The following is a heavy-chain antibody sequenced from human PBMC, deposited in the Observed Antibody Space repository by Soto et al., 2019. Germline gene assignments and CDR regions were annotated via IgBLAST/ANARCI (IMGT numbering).Heavy chain of an antibody. CDR3: AKDNRERRYSSGWYETYYFDY. CDR2: ISGSGGST. Sequence: GGSLRLSCAASGFTFSSYAMSWVRQAPGKGLEWVSAISGSGGSTYYADSVKGRFTISRDNSKNTLYLQMNSLRAEDTAVYYCAKDNRERRYSSGWYETYYFDYWGQGTLVTVSS. J-gene: IGHJ4*02. D-gene: IGHD6-19*01. V-gene: IGHV3-23*01. CDR1: GFTFSSYA.